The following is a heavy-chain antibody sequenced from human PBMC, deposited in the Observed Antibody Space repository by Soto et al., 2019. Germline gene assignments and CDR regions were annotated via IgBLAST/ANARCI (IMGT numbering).Heavy chain of an antibody. J-gene: IGHJ4*02. CDR3: AAGGGLPRYY. CDR2: IYYSGST. Sequence: SETLSLTCTVSGGSISSSSYYWGWIRQPPGKGLEWIGSIYYSGSTYYNQSLKSRVTISVDTSKNQLSLKLSSVTAADTAVYYCAAGGGLPRYYWGQGTLVTVSS. V-gene: IGHV4-39*01. D-gene: IGHD5-12*01. CDR1: GGSISSSSYY.